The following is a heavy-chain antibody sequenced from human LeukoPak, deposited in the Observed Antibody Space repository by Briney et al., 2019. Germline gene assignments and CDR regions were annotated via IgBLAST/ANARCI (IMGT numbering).Heavy chain of an antibody. CDR3: ARHEGSYYDKSGYTFDR. V-gene: IGHV4-39*01. D-gene: IGHD3-22*01. Sequence: SETLSLTCTVSGGSFNRGSFYWAWVRQPPGKGLEWIGGIHHSGNTYYNPSLKSRITISIDTSQNRFSLNLSSVTATDRAVYYCARHEGSYYDKSGYTFDRWGQGTLVIVSS. CDR2: IHHSGNT. CDR1: GGSFNRGSFY. J-gene: IGHJ4*02.